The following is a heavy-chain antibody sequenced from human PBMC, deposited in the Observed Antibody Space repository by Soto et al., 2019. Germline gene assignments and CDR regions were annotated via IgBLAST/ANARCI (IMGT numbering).Heavy chain of an antibody. D-gene: IGHD3-3*01. CDR3: TRGNDFWSGYNSSYYYYYMDV. Sequence: ESGGGLVQPGRSLRLSCTASGFTFGDYAMSWFRQAPGKGLEWVGFIRSKAYGGTTEYAASVKGRFTISRDDSKSIAYLQMNSLKTEDTAVYYCTRGNDFWSGYNSSYYYYYMDVWGKGTTVTVSS. CDR2: IRSKAYGGTT. V-gene: IGHV3-49*03. J-gene: IGHJ6*03. CDR1: GFTFGDYA.